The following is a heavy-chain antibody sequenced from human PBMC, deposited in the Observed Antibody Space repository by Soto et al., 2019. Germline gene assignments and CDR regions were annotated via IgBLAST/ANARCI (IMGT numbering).Heavy chain of an antibody. Sequence: LSLTCTVSGGSISSGDYYWSWIRQPPGKGLEWIGYIYYSGTTYFSPSLKSRLTISLDTPKNQFSLKLSSVTAADTAVYYCARGYYESSGYYVGSPIFDYWGQGTLVTVSS. CDR1: GGSISSGDYY. V-gene: IGHV4-30-4*01. J-gene: IGHJ4*02. CDR2: IYYSGTT. CDR3: ARGYYESSGYYVGSPIFDY. D-gene: IGHD3-22*01.